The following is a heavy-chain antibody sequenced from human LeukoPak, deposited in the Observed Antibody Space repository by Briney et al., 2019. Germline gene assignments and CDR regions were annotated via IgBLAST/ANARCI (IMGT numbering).Heavy chain of an antibody. CDR3: ARDYFNSGTSFDP. CDR1: GYTFTAYH. J-gene: IGHJ5*02. CDR2: INPNSGGT. D-gene: IGHD1-14*01. Sequence: PRASVKVSCKASGYTFTAYHLHWVRQAPGQGPEWMGWINPNSGGTNSAQKFQGRVTMTRDTSINTAYMELSRLTFDDTAVHFCARDYFNSGTSFDPWGQGTLVTVSS. V-gene: IGHV1-2*02.